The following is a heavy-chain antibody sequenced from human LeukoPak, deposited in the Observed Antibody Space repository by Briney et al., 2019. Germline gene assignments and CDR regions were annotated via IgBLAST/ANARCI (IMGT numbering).Heavy chain of an antibody. V-gene: IGHV4-59*01. D-gene: IGHD3-22*01. J-gene: IGHJ2*01. Sequence: PSETLSLTCTVSGGSISSYYWSWIRQTPGKGLEWIGYIYYSGSTNYNPSLKSRVTISVDTSKNQFSLKLSSVTAADTAVYYCARGAYYYDRSGYYYGRYFDLWGRGTLVTVSS. CDR2: IYYSGST. CDR3: ARGAYYYDRSGYYYGRYFDL. CDR1: GGSISSYY.